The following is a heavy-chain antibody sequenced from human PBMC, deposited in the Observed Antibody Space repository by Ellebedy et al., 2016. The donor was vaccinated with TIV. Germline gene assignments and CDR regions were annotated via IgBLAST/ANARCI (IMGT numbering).Heavy chain of an antibody. D-gene: IGHD3-16*02. Sequence: GESLKISXVASGFTFGSYAMSWVRQAPGKGLEWVSTFSAGYGSTYYADSVKGRFTISRDNSKNTLYLQMNSLRAEDTAVYYCATYRRHPDVWGHGTTVTVSS. J-gene: IGHJ6*02. V-gene: IGHV3-23*01. CDR1: GFTFGSYA. CDR2: FSAGYGST. CDR3: ATYRRHPDV.